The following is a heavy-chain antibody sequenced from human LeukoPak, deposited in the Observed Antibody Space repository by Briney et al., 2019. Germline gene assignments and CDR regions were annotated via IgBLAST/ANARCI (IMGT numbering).Heavy chain of an antibody. CDR1: GGSISSYY. J-gene: IGHJ3*02. CDR3: ARDGYSYGGDAFDI. D-gene: IGHD5-18*01. Sequence: SETLSLTCTVSGGSISSYYWSWIRQPPGKGLEWIGYIYYSGSTNYNPSLESRVTISVDTSKNQFSLKLSFVTAADTAVYYCARDGYSYGGDAFDIWGQGTMVTVSS. CDR2: IYYSGST. V-gene: IGHV4-59*01.